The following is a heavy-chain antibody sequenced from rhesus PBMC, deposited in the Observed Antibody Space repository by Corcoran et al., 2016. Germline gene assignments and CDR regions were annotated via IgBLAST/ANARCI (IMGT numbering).Heavy chain of an antibody. J-gene: IGHJ4*01. CDR1: GYSISSGYG. V-gene: IGHV4-122*02. CDR3: ARDPMRFWTGSYYFDY. Sequence: QLQLQESGPGLVKPSETLSLTCAVSGYSISSGYGWSWIRQPPGKGLEWIGYISYSWSTSYNPALKSRVTISRDTSKNQFSLKLSAVTAADTAVYYCARDPMRFWTGSYYFDYWGQGVLVTVSS. D-gene: IGHD3-3*01. CDR2: ISYSWST.